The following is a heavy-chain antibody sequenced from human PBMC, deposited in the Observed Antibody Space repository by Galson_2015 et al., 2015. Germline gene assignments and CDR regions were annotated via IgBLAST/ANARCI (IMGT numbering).Heavy chain of an antibody. V-gene: IGHV3-48*03. Sequence: SLRLSCAASGFTFSSYDMNWVRQAPGKGLEWVSYISSSGSTIYYADSVKGRFTISRDNAKNSLYLQMNSLRAEDTAVYYCARINFDYYDSSGLEDIWGQGTMVTVSS. CDR1: GFTFSSYD. CDR2: ISSSGSTI. CDR3: ARINFDYYDSSGLEDI. D-gene: IGHD3-22*01. J-gene: IGHJ3*02.